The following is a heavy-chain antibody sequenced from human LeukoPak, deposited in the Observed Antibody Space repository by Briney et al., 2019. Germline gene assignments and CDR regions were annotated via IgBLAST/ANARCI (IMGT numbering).Heavy chain of an antibody. CDR2: IIPILGIA. Sequence: ASVKVSCKASGGTFSSYAISWVRQAPGQGLEWMGRIIPILGIANYAQKFQGRVTITADKSTSTAYMELSSLRSEDTAVYYCASTTYYYDSSGYGSSFFFDYWGQGTLVTVSS. J-gene: IGHJ4*02. CDR1: GGTFSSYA. D-gene: IGHD3-22*01. V-gene: IGHV1-69*04. CDR3: ASTTYYYDSSGYGSSFFFDY.